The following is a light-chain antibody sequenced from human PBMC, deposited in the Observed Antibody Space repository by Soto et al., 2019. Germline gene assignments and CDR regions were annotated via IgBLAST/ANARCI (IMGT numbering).Light chain of an antibody. Sequence: QSALTQPASVSGSPGQSITISCTGTSSDVGGSNYVSWYQQHPGKAPKLMISDVSSRPSGVSNRFSGSKSGNTASLTISGLQAEDESDYFCSSYTTSRSYPYVFGTGTKLTVL. CDR2: DVS. CDR1: SSDVGGSNY. V-gene: IGLV2-14*01. J-gene: IGLJ1*01. CDR3: SSYTTSRSYPYV.